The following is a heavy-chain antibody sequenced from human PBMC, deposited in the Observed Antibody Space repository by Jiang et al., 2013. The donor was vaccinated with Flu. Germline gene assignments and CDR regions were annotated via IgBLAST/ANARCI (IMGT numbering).Heavy chain of an antibody. Sequence: AVYGGPFSDYYWSWIRQAPGTGLEWIGEIDHSGNTNYNPSLKSRIAMSVDTSKNQFSLNMSSVTAADTAVYYCASSPIYAFWSTYFDSWGQGTVVSVS. CDR1: GGPFSDYY. J-gene: IGHJ4*02. CDR3: ASSPIYAFWSTYFDS. CDR2: IDHSGNT. V-gene: IGHV4-34*01. D-gene: IGHD3-3*01.